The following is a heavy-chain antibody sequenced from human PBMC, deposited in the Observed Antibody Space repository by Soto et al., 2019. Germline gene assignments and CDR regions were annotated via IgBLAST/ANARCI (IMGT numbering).Heavy chain of an antibody. CDR1: GGPFSSYA. V-gene: IGHV1-69*06. D-gene: IGHD3-16*02. CDR2: IIPIFGTA. CDR3: ARAPRGHYDYVWGSYRFDY. Sequence: SGKVCCQASGGPFSSYAISLVRQAPGQGLEWMGGIIPIFGTANYAQKFQGRVTITADKSTSTAYMELSSLRSEDTAVYYCARAPRGHYDYVWGSYRFDYWGQGTMVTVSS. J-gene: IGHJ4*02.